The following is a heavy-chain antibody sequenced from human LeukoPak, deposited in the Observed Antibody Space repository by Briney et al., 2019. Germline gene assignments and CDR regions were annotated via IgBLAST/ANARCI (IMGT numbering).Heavy chain of an antibody. CDR2: ISVSGVST. J-gene: IGHJ4*02. V-gene: IGHV3-23*01. CDR1: GFTFSSYG. Sequence: GGSLRLSCAASGFTFSSYGMHWVRQAPGKGLEWVSNISVSGVSTYYADSVKGRFTISRDNSKNTLYLQMNSLRAEDTAVYYCAKVSRSSGLDWGQGTRVTVSS. CDR3: AKVSRSSGLD. D-gene: IGHD6-19*01.